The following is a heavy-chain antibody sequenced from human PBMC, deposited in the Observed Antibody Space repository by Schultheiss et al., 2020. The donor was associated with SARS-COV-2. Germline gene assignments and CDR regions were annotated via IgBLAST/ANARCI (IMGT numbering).Heavy chain of an antibody. CDR3: ASPRFMPNDAFDI. V-gene: IGHV5-51*01. J-gene: IGHJ3*02. Sequence: GESLKISCKGSGYSFTSYWIGWVRQMPGKGLEWMGIIYPGDSDTRYSPSFQGQVTISADKSISTAYLQWSSLKASDTAMYYCASPRFMPNDAFDIWGQGTTVTVSS. CDR1: GYSFTSYW. CDR2: IYPGDSDT. D-gene: IGHD2-2*01.